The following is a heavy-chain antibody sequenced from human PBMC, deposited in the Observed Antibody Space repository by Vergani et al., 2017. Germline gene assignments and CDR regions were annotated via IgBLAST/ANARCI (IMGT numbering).Heavy chain of an antibody. V-gene: IGHV3-7*01. D-gene: IGHD3-22*01. CDR3: AGFGYDRNAFDI. J-gene: IGHJ3*02. CDR2: IKQDGSEK. Sequence: VQLVESGGGVVQPGRSLTLSCVASGFTFSSHGMHWVRQAPGKGLEWVANIKQDGSEKYYVDSVKGRFTISRDNAKNSLYLQMNSLRAEDTAVYYCAGFGYDRNAFDIWGQGTMVTVSS. CDR1: GFTFSSHG.